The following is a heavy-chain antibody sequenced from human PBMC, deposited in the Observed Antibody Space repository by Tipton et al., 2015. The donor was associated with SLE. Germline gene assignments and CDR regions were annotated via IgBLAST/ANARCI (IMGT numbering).Heavy chain of an antibody. Sequence: TLSLTCTVSGGSITSSPYYWGWTRQPPGKGLEWIGSIYYSGSTYYNPSLKSRVTISVDTSKNQFSLKLSSVTAADTAVYYCAREGSSAYHGIDYWGQGTLVTVSS. V-gene: IGHV4-39*07. CDR3: AREGSSAYHGIDY. J-gene: IGHJ4*02. CDR1: GGSITSSPYY. D-gene: IGHD3-22*01. CDR2: IYYSGST.